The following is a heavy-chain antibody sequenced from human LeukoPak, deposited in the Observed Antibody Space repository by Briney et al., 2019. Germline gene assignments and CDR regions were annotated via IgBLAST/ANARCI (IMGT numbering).Heavy chain of an antibody. CDR3: GKDGGQYSSGPEFDP. CDR2: ISGGGERT. V-gene: IGHV3-23*01. J-gene: IGHJ5*02. CDR1: GVLFSNTA. Sequence: GGSLRLSCAASGVLFSNTAMNWARQSPGRGLEWVSAISGGGERTFYADSVKGRFTISRDNSKNMVYLQMNSLRADDTAIYYCGKDGGQYSSGPEFDPRGQGALVTVSS. D-gene: IGHD6-19*01.